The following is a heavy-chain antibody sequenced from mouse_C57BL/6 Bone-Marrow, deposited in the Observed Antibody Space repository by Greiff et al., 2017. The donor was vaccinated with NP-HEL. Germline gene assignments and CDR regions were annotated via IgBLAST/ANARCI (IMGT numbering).Heavy chain of an antibody. Sequence: QVQLKQPGAELVRPGSSVKLSCKASGYTFTSYWMDWVKQRPGQGLEWIGNIYPSDSETHYNQKFKDKATLTVDKSSSTAYMQLSSLTSEDSAVYYCARRVYYDYDDGFAYWGQGTLVTVSA. CDR2: IYPSDSET. V-gene: IGHV1-61*01. D-gene: IGHD2-4*01. CDR1: GYTFTSYW. J-gene: IGHJ3*01. CDR3: ARRVYYDYDDGFAY.